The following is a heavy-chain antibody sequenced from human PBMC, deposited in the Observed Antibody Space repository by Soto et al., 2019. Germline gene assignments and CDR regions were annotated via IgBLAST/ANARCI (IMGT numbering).Heavy chain of an antibody. CDR2: ISGSGGST. J-gene: IGHJ6*02. Sequence: GGSLRLSCAASGFTFSSYAMSWVRQAPGKGLEWVSAISGSGGSTYYADSVKGRFTISRDNSKNTLYLQMNSLRAEDTAVYYCAKGTGYSSSWSSYYYYYGMDVWGQGTTVTVSS. V-gene: IGHV3-23*01. CDR1: GFTFSSYA. D-gene: IGHD6-13*01. CDR3: AKGTGYSSSWSSYYYYYGMDV.